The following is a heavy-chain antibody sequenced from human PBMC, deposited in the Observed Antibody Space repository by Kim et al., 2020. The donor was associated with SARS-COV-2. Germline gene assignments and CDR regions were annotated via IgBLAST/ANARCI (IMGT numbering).Heavy chain of an antibody. V-gene: IGHV7-4-1*02. CDR3: ARNTNEGSSSWSNRIYWYFDL. D-gene: IGHD6-13*01. J-gene: IGHJ2*01. Sequence: ASVKVSCKASGYTFTSYAMNWVRQAPGQGLEWMGWINTNTGNPTYAQGFTGRFVFSLDTSVSTAYLQISSLKAEDTAVYYCARNTNEGSSSWSNRIYWYFDLWGRGTLVTVSS. CDR2: INTNTGNP. CDR1: GYTFTSYA.